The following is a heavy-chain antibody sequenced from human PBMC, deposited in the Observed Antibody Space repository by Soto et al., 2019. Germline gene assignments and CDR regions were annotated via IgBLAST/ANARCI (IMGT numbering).Heavy chain of an antibody. CDR1: GGTFSSYA. J-gene: IGHJ2*01. CDR3: AXXXXXXXQXXYFDL. Sequence: QVQLVQSGAEVKKPGSSVKVSCKASGGTFSSYAISWVRQAPGQGLEWMGGIIPIFGTVNYAQKFQGRVTITADESTSTAYMELSSLRSEXXAVYYCAXXXXXXXQXXYFDLWGRGTLVTVSS. CDR2: IIPIFGTV. V-gene: IGHV1-69*12.